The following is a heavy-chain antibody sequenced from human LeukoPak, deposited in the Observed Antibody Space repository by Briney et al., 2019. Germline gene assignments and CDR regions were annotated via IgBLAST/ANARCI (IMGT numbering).Heavy chain of an antibody. D-gene: IGHD2-21*02. CDR3: ARPYCGGDCYSVYFQH. CDR2: ISYDGSSK. CDR1: GFTFSSYA. J-gene: IGHJ1*01. Sequence: PGGSLRLSCAASGFTFSSYAMHWVRQAPGKGLEWVAVISYDGSSKYYADSVKGRFTISRDNSKNTLYLQMNSLRAEDTAVYYCARPYCGGDCYSVYFQHWGQGTLVTVSS. V-gene: IGHV3-30-3*01.